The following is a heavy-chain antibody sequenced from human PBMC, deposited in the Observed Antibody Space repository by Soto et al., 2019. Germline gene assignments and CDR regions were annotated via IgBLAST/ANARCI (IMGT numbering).Heavy chain of an antibody. CDR3: ASAADCSSTSCYASNFDY. Sequence: ASETLSLTCNVSGGSISSTSYYWGWIRQSPGKGLEWIGSIYYSGSTYQNPSLRSRVTVSVDTSKNQFSLKLSSVTAADTAVYYCASAADCSSTSCYASNFDYWGQGTLVTVSS. D-gene: IGHD2-2*01. CDR1: GGSISSTSYY. V-gene: IGHV4-39*01. J-gene: IGHJ4*02. CDR2: IYYSGST.